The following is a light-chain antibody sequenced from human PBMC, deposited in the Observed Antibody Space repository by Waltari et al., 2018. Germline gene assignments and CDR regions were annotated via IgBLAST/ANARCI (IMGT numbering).Light chain of an antibody. CDR2: TNN. CDR3: ASWDDSLSVVL. CDR1: PSNIGSNT. J-gene: IGLJ3*02. V-gene: IGLV1-44*01. Sequence: QTALTQPPSTSGTPGPRFTIACSGSPSNIGSNTVHCYQLLPGSAPKFLIYTNNHRPSGVPDRFSASKSGTSASLAISGLQSEDEAHYYCASWDDSLSVVLFGGGTKLTVL.